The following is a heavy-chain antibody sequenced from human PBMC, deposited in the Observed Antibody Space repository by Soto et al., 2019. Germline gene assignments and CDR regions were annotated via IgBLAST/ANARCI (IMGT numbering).Heavy chain of an antibody. V-gene: IGHV3-21*01. CDR1: GFTFSSYS. J-gene: IGHJ6*03. Sequence: GSLRLSCAASGFTFSSYSMNWVRQAPGKGLEWVSSISSSNSYIYYADSVKGRFTISRDNAKNSLYLQMNSLRAEDTAVYYCARVSSSSQKRDYYMDVWGKGTTVTVSS. CDR3: ARVSSSSQKRDYYMDV. CDR2: ISSSNSYI. D-gene: IGHD6-13*01.